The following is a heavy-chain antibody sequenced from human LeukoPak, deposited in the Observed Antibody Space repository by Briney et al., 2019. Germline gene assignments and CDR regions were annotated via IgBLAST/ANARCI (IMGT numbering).Heavy chain of an antibody. Sequence: ASVKVSCKASGYTFTSYAITWVRQAPGQGLKWMGWISIHNGHTNYAPNPQGRITMTTDTSANTAYLLLRTLRSDDTAVYSCARALYYYDGFGYYSRILPIAYWAQGTLVPVSS. V-gene: IGHV1-18*01. D-gene: IGHD3-22*01. CDR1: GYTFTSYA. CDR3: ARALYYYDGFGYYSRILPIAY. CDR2: ISIHNGHT. J-gene: IGHJ4*01.